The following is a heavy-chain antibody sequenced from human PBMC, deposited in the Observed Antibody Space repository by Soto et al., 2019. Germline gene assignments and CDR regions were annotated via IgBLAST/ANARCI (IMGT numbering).Heavy chain of an antibody. V-gene: IGHV3-7*05. CDR1: GFTFSNYW. D-gene: IGHD1-7*01. J-gene: IGHJ4*02. Sequence: VGSLRLSCAASGFTFSNYWMSWVRQAPGKGLEWVANIKQDGSEKFYVGFVKGRFTISRDNAKKSLYLQMNSLRAEDTAVYYCARDITGTESIDSWGQGTLVTVSS. CDR3: ARDITGTESIDS. CDR2: IKQDGSEK.